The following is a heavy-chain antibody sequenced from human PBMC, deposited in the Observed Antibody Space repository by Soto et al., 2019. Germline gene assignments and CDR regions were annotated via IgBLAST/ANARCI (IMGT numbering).Heavy chain of an antibody. CDR1: GFTFNKFD. CDR3: AKVGHS. V-gene: IGHV3-30-3*01. CDR2: TSYDGNKN. Sequence: GGSLRLSCAASGFTFNKFDLHWVRQAPGKGLQWLAVTSYDGNKNYYSASVKGRFTISRDNSKNTLYLQMNSLRAEDTAVYYCAKVGHSWGQGTLVTVSS. J-gene: IGHJ5*02.